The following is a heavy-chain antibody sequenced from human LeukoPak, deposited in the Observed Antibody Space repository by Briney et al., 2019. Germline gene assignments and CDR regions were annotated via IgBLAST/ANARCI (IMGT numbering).Heavy chain of an antibody. CDR1: GFTFDDYG. J-gene: IGHJ4*02. V-gene: IGHV3-20*04. CDR3: ASTNRIQFFYYFDY. Sequence: PGGSLRLSCAASGFTFDDYGMSWVRQAPGKGLEWVSGINWNGGSTGYADSVKGRFTISRDNAKNSLYLQMNSLRAEDTAVYYCASTNRIQFFYYFDYWGQGTLVTVSS. D-gene: IGHD5-18*01. CDR2: INWNGGST.